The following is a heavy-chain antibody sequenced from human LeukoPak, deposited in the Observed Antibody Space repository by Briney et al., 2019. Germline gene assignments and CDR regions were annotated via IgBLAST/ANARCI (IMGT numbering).Heavy chain of an antibody. CDR1: GGTLSNYP. CDR2: IIPIYGTA. CDR3: ATHTGGYNYWWFDI. V-gene: IGHV1-69*13. J-gene: IGHJ5*02. D-gene: IGHD5-24*01. Sequence: SVKVSCKASGGTLSNYPIIWVRQAPGRGLEWLGGIIPIYGTANYAQMFQGRITLTAHESTATAYMELTSLTSDDTAMYFCATHTGGYNYWWFDIWGQGTLVTVSS.